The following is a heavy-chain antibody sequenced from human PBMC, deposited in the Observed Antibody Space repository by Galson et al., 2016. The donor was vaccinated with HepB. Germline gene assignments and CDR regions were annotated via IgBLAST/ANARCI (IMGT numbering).Heavy chain of an antibody. D-gene: IGHD2-21*02. CDR1: GYSFTNYQ. CDR3: ARGGVRYGDRCTYTGMDV. CDR2: MNPNRGNT. V-gene: IGHV1-8*02. Sequence: SVKVSCKGSGYSFTNYQINWVRQATGQGLEWLGWMNPNRGNTLYAQKFQGRATMTSDTSISTAYMELSSLTSEDTAIYYCARGGVRYGDRCTYTGMDVWGQGTTVTVSS. J-gene: IGHJ6*02.